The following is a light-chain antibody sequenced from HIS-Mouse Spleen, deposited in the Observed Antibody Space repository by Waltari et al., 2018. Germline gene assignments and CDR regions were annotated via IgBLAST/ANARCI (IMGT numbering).Light chain of an antibody. CDR2: EDS. J-gene: IGLJ2*01. V-gene: IGLV3-10*01. CDR3: YSTDSSGNHRV. CDR1: ALPKKY. Sequence: SYELTQPPSVSVSPGQTARITCSGDALPKKYAYWYQQKSGQAPVLVIYEDSKRPPGIPGRFSGSSSGTMATLTISGAQVEEEADYYCYSTDSSGNHRVFGGGTKLTVL.